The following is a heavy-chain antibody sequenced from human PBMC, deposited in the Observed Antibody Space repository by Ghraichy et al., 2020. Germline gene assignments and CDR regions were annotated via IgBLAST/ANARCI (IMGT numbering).Heavy chain of an antibody. V-gene: IGHV3-48*03. CDR3: ARLRRDSRGTLYCLDY. CDR1: GFIFGTYE. Sequence: GGSLRLSCAASGFIFGTYEMNWVRQAPGKGLEWVSFNSSSTSTKYYADSVKGRFTVSRDNAKNLLFLQMNSLRVEDTALYYCARLRRDSRGTLYCLDYWGQGTLVTVSS. D-gene: IGHD2-8*02. J-gene: IGHJ4*02. CDR2: NSSSTSTK.